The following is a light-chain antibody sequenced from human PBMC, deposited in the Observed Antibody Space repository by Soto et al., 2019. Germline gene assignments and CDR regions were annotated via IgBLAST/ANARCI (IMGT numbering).Light chain of an antibody. J-gene: IGKJ2*01. V-gene: IGKV1-5*01. Sequence: DIQMTQSPSTLSASVGDRVTITCRASQTIGSSLALYQHKPGKAPKLLIFDASTLQTGVSSRFSGSGFGTDFTLTISNLQPDDFATYYWQQHNYYSPVTFGQGTKLEIK. CDR3: QQHNYYSPVT. CDR2: DAS. CDR1: QTIGSS.